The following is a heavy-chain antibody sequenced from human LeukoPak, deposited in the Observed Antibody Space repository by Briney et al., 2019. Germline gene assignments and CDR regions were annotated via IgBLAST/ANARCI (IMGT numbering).Heavy chain of an antibody. CDR1: GGSFSGYY. D-gene: IGHD6-13*01. V-gene: IGHV4-34*01. Sequence: SETPSLTCAVYGGSFSGYYWSWIRQPPGKGLEWIGEINHSGSTNYNPSLKSRVTISVDTSKNQFSLKLSSVTAADTAVYYCARGRPIAGAVLNLDYWGQGTLVTVSS. CDR2: INHSGST. CDR3: ARGRPIAGAVLNLDY. J-gene: IGHJ4*02.